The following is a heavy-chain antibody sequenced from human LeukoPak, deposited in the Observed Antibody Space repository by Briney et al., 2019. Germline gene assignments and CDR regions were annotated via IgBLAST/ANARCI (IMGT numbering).Heavy chain of an antibody. Sequence: SETLSLTCTVSGGSISSSSYYWGWIRQPPGKGLEWIGSIYYSGSTYYNPSLKSRVTISVDTSKNQFPLKLSSVTAADTAVYYCARDEDLDYWGQGTLVTVSS. J-gene: IGHJ4*02. CDR1: GGSISSSSYY. CDR3: ARDEDLDY. V-gene: IGHV4-39*06. CDR2: IYYSGST.